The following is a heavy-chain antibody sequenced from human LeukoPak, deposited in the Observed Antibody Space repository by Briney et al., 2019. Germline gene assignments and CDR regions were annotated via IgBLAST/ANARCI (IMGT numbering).Heavy chain of an antibody. Sequence: PGGSLRLSCAASGFTLNSYSMNWVRQGPGKGLEWVAYIRSTGSPIYYADSVKGRSTISRDTARNSLHLQMNSLRDEDTAVYYCVRDPDALDYWGQGTLVTVSS. J-gene: IGHJ4*02. CDR2: IRSTGSPI. CDR1: GFTLNSYS. CDR3: VRDPDALDY. V-gene: IGHV3-48*02.